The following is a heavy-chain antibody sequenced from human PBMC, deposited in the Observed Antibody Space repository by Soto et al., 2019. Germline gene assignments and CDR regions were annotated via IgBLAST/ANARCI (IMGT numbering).Heavy chain of an antibody. J-gene: IGHJ6*02. Sequence: QVQLQESGPGLVKPSQTLSLTCTVSGGSLSSGGYYWTWIRQHPGKGLEWIGYIYYSGSTSYNPSLKSRVTISADTSKNQFSLKLSSVTAADTAVYYCARWLQFGSYYGMDVWGQGTTVTVSS. D-gene: IGHD5-12*01. CDR2: IYYSGST. CDR3: ARWLQFGSYYGMDV. V-gene: IGHV4-31*03. CDR1: GGSLSSGGYY.